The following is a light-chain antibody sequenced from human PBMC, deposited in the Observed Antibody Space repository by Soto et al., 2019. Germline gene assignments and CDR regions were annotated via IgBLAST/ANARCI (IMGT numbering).Light chain of an antibody. Sequence: SYVLTQPPSVSVAPGQTARITCGGNNIGSKSVHWYQQRPGQAPVMVIYEDTDRPSGIPERFSGSNSANTATLIISRVEAGDEADYYCQVWHTSADHVVFGGGTKVTVL. CDR1: NIGSKS. CDR2: EDT. V-gene: IGLV3-21*02. J-gene: IGLJ3*02. CDR3: QVWHTSADHVV.